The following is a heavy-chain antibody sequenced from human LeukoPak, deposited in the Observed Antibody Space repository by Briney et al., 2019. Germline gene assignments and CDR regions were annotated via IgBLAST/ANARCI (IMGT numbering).Heavy chain of an antibody. CDR3: ARAHVGETGAFDI. CDR1: GFTFSSYE. V-gene: IGHV3-48*03. D-gene: IGHD1-26*01. J-gene: IGHJ3*02. Sequence: HSGGSLRLSCAASGFTFSSYEMNWVRQAPGKGLEWVSYISSSGSTIYYADSVKGRFTISRDNAKNSLYLQMNSLRAEDTAVYYCARAHVGETGAFDIWGQGTMVTVSS. CDR2: ISSSGSTI.